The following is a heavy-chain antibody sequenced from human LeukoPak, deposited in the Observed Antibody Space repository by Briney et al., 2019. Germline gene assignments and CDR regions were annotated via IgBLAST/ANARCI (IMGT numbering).Heavy chain of an antibody. Sequence: TSETLSLTCGVYGGSFSGYYWNWIRQSPGKGLEWIGSIYYSGSTYYNPSLKSRVTISVDTSKNQFSLKLSSVTAADTAVYYCARHRRYYGSGTWFDPWGQGTLVTVSS. CDR1: GGSFSGYY. J-gene: IGHJ5*02. V-gene: IGHV4-34*01. D-gene: IGHD3-10*01. CDR2: IYYSGST. CDR3: ARHRRYYGSGTWFDP.